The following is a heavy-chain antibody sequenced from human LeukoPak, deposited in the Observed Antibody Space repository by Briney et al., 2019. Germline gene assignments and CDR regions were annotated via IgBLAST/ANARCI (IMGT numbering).Heavy chain of an antibody. V-gene: IGHV1-69*13. CDR3: ARALLWFGEFRSFDY. D-gene: IGHD3-10*01. CDR1: GGTFSSYA. J-gene: IGHJ4*02. CDR2: IIPIFGTA. Sequence: SVKVSCKASGGTFSSYAISWVRQAPGQGLEWMGGIIPIFGTANYAQKFQGRVTITADESTSTAYMELSSLRSEDTAVYYCARALLWFGEFRSFDYWGQGTLVTVSS.